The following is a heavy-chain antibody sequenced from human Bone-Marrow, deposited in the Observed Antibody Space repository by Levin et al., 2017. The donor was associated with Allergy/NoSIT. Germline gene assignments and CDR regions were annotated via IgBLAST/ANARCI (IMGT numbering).Heavy chain of an antibody. CDR2: IYYTGHT. Sequence: SQTLSLTCTVSGGSISISSYYWGWIRQPPGKALEWIGSIYYTGHTSYNPSLESRITMSVDTSKNQFSLRLTSVTGADTALYYCARVGAFDGYGDYEYYFDFWGQGTPVTVSS. CDR1: GGSISISSYY. CDR3: ARVGAFDGYGDYEYYFDF. D-gene: IGHD4-17*01. J-gene: IGHJ4*02. V-gene: IGHV4-39*07.